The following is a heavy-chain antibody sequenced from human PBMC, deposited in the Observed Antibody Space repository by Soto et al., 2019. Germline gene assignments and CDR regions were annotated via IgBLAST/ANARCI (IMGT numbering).Heavy chain of an antibody. CDR3: AKAHGGAKADYYFDY. J-gene: IGHJ4*02. D-gene: IGHD1-26*01. Sequence: GGSLRLSFAASGFTFSSYAISWVRQAPGKGLEWVSAISGSGGSTYYADSVKGRFTISRDNSKNTLYLQMNSLRAEDTAVYYCAKAHGGAKADYYFDYWGQGTLGTVSS. V-gene: IGHV3-23*01. CDR1: GFTFSSYA. CDR2: ISGSGGST.